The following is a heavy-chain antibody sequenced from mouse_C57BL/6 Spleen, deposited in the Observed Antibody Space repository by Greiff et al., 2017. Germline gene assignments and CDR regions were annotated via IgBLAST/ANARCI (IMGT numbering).Heavy chain of an antibody. V-gene: IGHV7-3*01. D-gene: IGHD1-1*01. CDR2: IRNKANGYTT. CDR1: GFTFTDYY. J-gene: IGHJ3*01. Sequence: EVNLVESGGGLVQPGGSLSLSCAASGFTFTDYYMSWVRQPPGKALEWLGFIRNKANGYTTEYSASVKGRFTISRDNSQSILYLQMNALRAEDSATYYCARFSRLDYGSFAYWGQGTLVTVSA. CDR3: ARFSRLDYGSFAY.